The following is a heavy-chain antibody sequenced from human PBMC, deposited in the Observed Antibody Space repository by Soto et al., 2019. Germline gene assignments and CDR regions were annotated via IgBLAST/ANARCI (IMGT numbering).Heavy chain of an antibody. CDR2: ISYDGSNQ. CDR1: GFTFNTYT. Sequence: AGGALRVSCAASGFTFNTYTMHWVRRGPGKGLEWVAVISYDGSNQYYRDSVMGRFTISRDNSKNMLYLQMNSLRAEDTAVYYCAKKYHYSSGSYLYYFDYSGQRTLVTVSS. CDR3: AKKYHYSSGSYLYYFDY. J-gene: IGHJ4*02. V-gene: IGHV3-30-3*02. D-gene: IGHD3-10*01.